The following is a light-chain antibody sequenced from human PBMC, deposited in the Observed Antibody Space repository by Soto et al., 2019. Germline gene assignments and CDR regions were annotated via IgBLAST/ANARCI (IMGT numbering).Light chain of an antibody. CDR1: QSVSSSY. CDR2: GAS. CDR3: QQYGSSPPVT. J-gene: IGKJ1*01. V-gene: IGKV3-20*01. Sequence: EIVLPQSPGTLSLSPGERATLSCRASQSVSSSYLAWYQQKPGQAPRLLIYGASSRATGIPDRFSGSGSGTDFTLTISRPEPEDFAVYYCQQYGSSPPVTFGQGTKV.